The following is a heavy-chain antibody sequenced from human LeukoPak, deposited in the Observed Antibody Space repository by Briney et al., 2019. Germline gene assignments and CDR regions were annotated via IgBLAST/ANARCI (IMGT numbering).Heavy chain of an antibody. Sequence: ASVKVSCKASGDTFTSYYMHWVRQAPGQGLETMGYINPKTGDTHYAQKFQGWVTMTSDTSVSTAYMELSRLKSDDTAVYYRATLALGGPGYDYWGQGTLVTVSS. D-gene: IGHD3-3*02. J-gene: IGHJ4*02. CDR1: GDTFTSYY. CDR2: INPKTGDT. V-gene: IGHV1-2*04. CDR3: ATLALGGPGYDY.